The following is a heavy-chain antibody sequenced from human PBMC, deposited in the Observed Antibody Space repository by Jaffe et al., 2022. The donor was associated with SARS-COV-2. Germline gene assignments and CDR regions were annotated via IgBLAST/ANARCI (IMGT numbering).Heavy chain of an antibody. CDR3: ARDTVTTFSLSY. V-gene: IGHV3-48*03. J-gene: IGHJ4*02. D-gene: IGHD4-17*01. Sequence: EVQLVESGGGLVQPGGSLRLSCAASGFTFSSYEMNWVRQAPGKGLEWVSYISSSGSTIYYADSVKGRFTISRDNAKNSLYLQMNSLRAEDTAVYYCARDTVTTFSLSYWGQGTLVTVSS. CDR2: ISSSGSTI. CDR1: GFTFSSYE.